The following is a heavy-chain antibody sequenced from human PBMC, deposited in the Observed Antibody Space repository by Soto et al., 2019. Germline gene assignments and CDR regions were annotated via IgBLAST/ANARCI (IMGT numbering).Heavy chain of an antibody. CDR3: ARDSLWFGEGGMDV. D-gene: IGHD3-10*01. CDR2: ITAYNGNT. Sequence: ASVKVSCKASSYTFTSYGFSWVRQAPGQGLEWMGWITAYNGNTKYAQKFQGRVTMTRDTSTSTVYMELRSLRSDDTAVYYCARDSLWFGEGGMDVWGQGTTVTV. J-gene: IGHJ6*02. CDR1: SYTFTSYG. V-gene: IGHV1-18*01.